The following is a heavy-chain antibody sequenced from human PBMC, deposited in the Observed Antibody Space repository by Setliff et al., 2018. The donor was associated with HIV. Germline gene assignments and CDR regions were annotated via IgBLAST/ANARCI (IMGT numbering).Heavy chain of an antibody. CDR2: INHSGIT. V-gene: IGHV4-34*01. Sequence: PSETLSLTCAVYGGSFSASYWSWIRQAPGKGLEWIGEINHSGITHFNPSLDTRVTMFADTSKNQFSLRLSPVTAADTAIYYCAKGPRGLGLRYYFDYWARGSQVTVSS. D-gene: IGHD3-10*01. CDR1: GGSFSASY. CDR3: AKGPRGLGLRYYFDY. J-gene: IGHJ4*02.